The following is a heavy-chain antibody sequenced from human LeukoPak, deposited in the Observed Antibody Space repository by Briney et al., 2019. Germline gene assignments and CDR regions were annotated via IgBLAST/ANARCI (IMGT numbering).Heavy chain of an antibody. Sequence: GGSLRLSCTASGFAFRSHAMHWVRQAPGKGLEWVSYISSSGSTIYYADSVKGRFTISRDNAKSSLYLQMNSLRAEDTAVYYCAKDRCSNGIGCYYYYMDVWGKGTTVTISS. CDR2: ISSSGSTI. D-gene: IGHD2-8*01. CDR3: AKDRCSNGIGCYYYYMDV. V-gene: IGHV3-48*03. CDR1: GFAFRSHA. J-gene: IGHJ6*03.